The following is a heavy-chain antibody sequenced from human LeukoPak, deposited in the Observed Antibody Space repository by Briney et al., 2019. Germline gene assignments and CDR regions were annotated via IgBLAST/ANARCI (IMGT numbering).Heavy chain of an antibody. CDR3: AKDQRKELLWFGELFLPYFDY. D-gene: IGHD3-10*01. Sequence: PGGSLRFSCAAPGFTFRSSALSGVRPAPGRGLGWVSPISGGGGSTYYADSVKGRFTISRDNSKNTLYLQMNSLRAEDTAVYYCAKDQRKELLWFGELFLPYFDYWGQGTLVTVSS. J-gene: IGHJ4*02. CDR2: ISGGGGST. CDR1: GFTFRSSA. V-gene: IGHV3-23*01.